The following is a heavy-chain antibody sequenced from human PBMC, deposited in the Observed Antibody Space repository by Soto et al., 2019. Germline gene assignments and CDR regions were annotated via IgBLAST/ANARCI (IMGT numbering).Heavy chain of an antibody. CDR3: ARDQGCYYDSSGYCHDAFDI. Sequence: GGSLRLSCAASRFTFSSYSMNWFRQALGKGLEWVSSISSSSSYIFYADSVKGRFTISRDNAKNSLYLQMNSLRAEDTAVYYCARDQGCYYDSSGYCHDAFDIWGQGTMVTVSS. CDR1: RFTFSSYS. D-gene: IGHD3-22*01. J-gene: IGHJ3*02. V-gene: IGHV3-21*06. CDR2: ISSSSSYI.